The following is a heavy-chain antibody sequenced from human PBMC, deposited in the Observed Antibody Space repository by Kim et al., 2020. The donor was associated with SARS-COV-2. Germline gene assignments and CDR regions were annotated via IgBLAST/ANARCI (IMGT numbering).Heavy chain of an antibody. Sequence: ASVKVSCKASGYTFTGYYMHWVRQAPRQGLEWMGRINPNSGGTNYAQKFQGRVTMTRDTSISTAYMELSRLRSDDTAVYYCARVSRYCSGGSCYDYWGQGTLVTVSS. D-gene: IGHD2-15*01. CDR2: INPNSGGT. CDR1: GYTFTGYY. CDR3: ARVSRYCSGGSCYDY. J-gene: IGHJ4*02. V-gene: IGHV1-2*06.